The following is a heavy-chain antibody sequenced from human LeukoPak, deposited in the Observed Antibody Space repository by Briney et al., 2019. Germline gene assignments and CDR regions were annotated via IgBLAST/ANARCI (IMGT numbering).Heavy chain of an antibody. CDR2: INHSGST. CDR3: ARGRPITMDRGVITFDY. CDR1: GGSFSGYY. J-gene: IGHJ4*02. D-gene: IGHD3-10*01. V-gene: IGHV4-34*01. Sequence: PSETLSLTCAVYGGSFSGYYWSWIRQPPGKGLEWIGEINHSGSTNYNPSLKSRVTVSVDTSKNQFSLKLSSVTAADTAVYYCARGRPITMDRGVITFDYWGQGTLVTVSS.